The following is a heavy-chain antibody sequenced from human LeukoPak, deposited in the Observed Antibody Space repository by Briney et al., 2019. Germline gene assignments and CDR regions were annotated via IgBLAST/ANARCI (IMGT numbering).Heavy chain of an antibody. D-gene: IGHD3-22*01. Sequence: GGSLRLSCAASGFTFSSYWMHWVRRAPGKGLVWVSRINSDGSIPNYADSVKGRFTISRDNAKNTLYLKMNSLRVDDRAVYYCVRADSSGYYTYWGQGTLVTVSS. CDR2: INSDGSIP. CDR3: VRADSSGYYTY. CDR1: GFTFSSYW. J-gene: IGHJ4*02. V-gene: IGHV3-74*01.